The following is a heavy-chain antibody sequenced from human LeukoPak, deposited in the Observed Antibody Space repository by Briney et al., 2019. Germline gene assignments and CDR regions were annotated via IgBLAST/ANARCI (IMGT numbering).Heavy chain of an antibody. V-gene: IGHV3-23*01. J-gene: IGHJ4*02. Sequence: GGSLSLSYAASGFTFRNYAMSWVRQAPGKGLEWVSAIDSGGGTYYANSVKGRFTISRDNSKNTLYLQLSSLRVEDTAVYYCAKGPQGDWGQGALVTVSS. D-gene: IGHD3-16*01. CDR2: IDSGGGT. CDR1: GFTFRNYA. CDR3: AKGPQGD.